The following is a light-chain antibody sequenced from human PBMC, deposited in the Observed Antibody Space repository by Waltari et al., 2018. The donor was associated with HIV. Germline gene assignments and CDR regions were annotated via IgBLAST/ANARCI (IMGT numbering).Light chain of an antibody. CDR3: SSYTSSRTVV. Sequence: QSALTQPASVSGSAGQSITLSCTGPRSYVGRYNYVSWYQHHPAKAPTRIIYDVSNRPSGVTTRLFGSKSRTAASRTTSGLQAEEEADYYCSSYTSSRTVVFGGGTKLTVL. CDR2: DVS. J-gene: IGLJ2*01. V-gene: IGLV2-14*03. CDR1: RSYVGRYNY.